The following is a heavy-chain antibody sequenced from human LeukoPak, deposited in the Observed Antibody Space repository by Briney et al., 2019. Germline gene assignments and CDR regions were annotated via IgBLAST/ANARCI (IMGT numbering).Heavy chain of an antibody. J-gene: IGHJ6*02. V-gene: IGHV3-30-3*01. CDR1: GFAFSTYA. CDR3: ARDRGGATSTYYYYGLDV. Sequence: GKSLRLSCAASGFAFSTYATHRVRPAPGKGLAWVAVISYDGTNKYYGDSVKGRFTISRDNSKNTLYLQMNSLRGEDTAVYYCARDRGGATSTYYYYGLDVWGQGTTVTVSS. D-gene: IGHD2-2*01. CDR2: ISYDGTNK.